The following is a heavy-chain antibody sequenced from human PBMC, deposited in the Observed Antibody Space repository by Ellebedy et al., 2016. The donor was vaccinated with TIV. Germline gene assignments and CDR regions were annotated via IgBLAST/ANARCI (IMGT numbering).Heavy chain of an antibody. D-gene: IGHD5-12*01. J-gene: IGHJ6*02. Sequence: GESLKISCAASGFTFSSYAMSWVRQAPGKGLEWVSGISGSGTSTYYADSVKGRFTISRDNSKNTLYLQMNSLRVEDTAVYYCAKGRLATNYYHGMDVWGQGTTVAVSS. CDR2: ISGSGTST. CDR3: AKGRLATNYYHGMDV. V-gene: IGHV3-23*01. CDR1: GFTFSSYA.